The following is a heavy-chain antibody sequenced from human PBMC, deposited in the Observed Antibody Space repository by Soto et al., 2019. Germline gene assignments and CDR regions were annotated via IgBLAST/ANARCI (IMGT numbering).Heavy chain of an antibody. D-gene: IGHD3-16*01. CDR3: AKAESYYCWGRSGHFDL. CDR2: ISWNSGSI. CDR1: GFTFDDYA. V-gene: IGHV3-9*01. J-gene: IGHJ2*01. Sequence: EVQLVESGGGLVQPGRSLRLSCAASGFTFDDYAMHWVRQAPGKGLEWVSGISWNSGSIGYAESVKGRFNISRDNAKNSLYRQMTGIRAEDTALYYCAKAESYYCWGRSGHFDLWGRGTLVTVST.